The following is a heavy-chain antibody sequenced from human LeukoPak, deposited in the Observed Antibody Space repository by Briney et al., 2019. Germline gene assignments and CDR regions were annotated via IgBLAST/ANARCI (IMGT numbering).Heavy chain of an antibody. J-gene: IGHJ3*02. CDR2: ISAGSRYI. Sequence: GGSLRLSCAASGFTFSSFSMNWVRQAPGKGLEWVSSISAGSRYIYYADSVEGRFTISRDDAKNSLYLQMNSLRVDDTAIYYCARGPGCSGGSCYASGAFDIWGQGTMVTVSS. D-gene: IGHD2-15*01. CDR3: ARGPGCSGGSCYASGAFDI. CDR1: GFTFSSFS. V-gene: IGHV3-21*01.